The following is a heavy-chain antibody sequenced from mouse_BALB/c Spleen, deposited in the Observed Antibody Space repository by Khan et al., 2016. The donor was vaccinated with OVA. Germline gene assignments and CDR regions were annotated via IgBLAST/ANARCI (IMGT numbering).Heavy chain of an antibody. J-gene: IGHJ4*01. CDR3: ARQTDYHYNIMDY. Sequence: QVQLKESGPGLVAPSQSLSITCTISGFSLTNYGVHWVRQPPGKGLEWLVVIWSDGSTTYNSALKSRLTISKDNSESQVFLKMNSLQTDDTAMYFCARQTDYHYNIMDYWDQGTSVTVSS. CDR2: IWSDGST. CDR1: GFSLTNYG. D-gene: IGHD1-1*02. V-gene: IGHV2-6-1*01.